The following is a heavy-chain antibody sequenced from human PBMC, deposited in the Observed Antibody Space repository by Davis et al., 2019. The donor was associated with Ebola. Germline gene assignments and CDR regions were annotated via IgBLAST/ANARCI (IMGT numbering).Heavy chain of an antibody. CDR2: IYPGDADT. V-gene: IGHV5-51*01. J-gene: IGHJ4*02. CDR1: GYSFSNFW. CDR3: ARGTSLARNFDY. Sequence: KVSCKGSGYSFSNFWIGWVRQMPGKGLEWMGIIYPGDADTRYSPSFQGQVTISADESISTAYLQWSSLKASDTAMYYCARGTSLARNFDYWGQGTLVTVSS. D-gene: IGHD3-3*02.